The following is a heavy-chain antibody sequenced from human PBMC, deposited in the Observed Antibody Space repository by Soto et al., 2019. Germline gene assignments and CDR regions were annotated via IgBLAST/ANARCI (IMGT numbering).Heavy chain of an antibody. CDR3: ARGREISFGYNWFDP. J-gene: IGHJ5*02. CDR1: GYPFNSYH. V-gene: IGHV1-46*02. Sequence: QVQLVQSGAEVRKPGASVKLSCQTSGYPFNSYHMHWVRQAPGQGLEWMGVINPTEGRTRYSQKFQDRVTMTRDKSTSTVYMELSSLRSEDTAIYFCARGREISFGYNWFDPWGQGPLVTVSS. D-gene: IGHD5-18*01. CDR2: INPTEGRT.